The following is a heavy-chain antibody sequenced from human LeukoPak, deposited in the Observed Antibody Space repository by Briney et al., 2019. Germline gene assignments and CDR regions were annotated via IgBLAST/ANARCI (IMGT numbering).Heavy chain of an antibody. Sequence: GGSLRLSCAASGFTVSSNYMSWVRQAPGKGLEWVSVIYSGGSTYYADSVKGRFTISRDNSKNTLYLQMNSLRAEDTAVYYCARVAAGILYYYYYYMDVWGKGTTVTISS. CDR2: IYSGGST. D-gene: IGHD6-13*01. J-gene: IGHJ6*03. V-gene: IGHV3-53*01. CDR1: GFTVSSNY. CDR3: ARVAAGILYYYYYYMDV.